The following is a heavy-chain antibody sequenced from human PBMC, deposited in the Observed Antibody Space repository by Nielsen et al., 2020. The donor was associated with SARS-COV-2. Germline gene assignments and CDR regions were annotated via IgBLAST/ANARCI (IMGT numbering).Heavy chain of an antibody. CDR3: ARSFYYGSGTYSGFDP. D-gene: IGHD3-10*01. CDR2: IYYSGST. Sequence: SETLSLTCTVSGGSISSYYWSWIRQPPGKGLEWIGYIYYSGSTNYNPSLKSRVTISVDTSKNQFSLKLSSVTAADTAMYYCARSFYYGSGTYSGFDPWGQGTLVTVSS. V-gene: IGHV4-59*01. J-gene: IGHJ5*02. CDR1: GGSISSYY.